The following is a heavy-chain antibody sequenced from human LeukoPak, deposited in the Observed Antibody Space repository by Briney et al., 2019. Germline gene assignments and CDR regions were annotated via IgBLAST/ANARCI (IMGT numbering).Heavy chain of an antibody. Sequence: GGSLRLSCAASGFTVDSNYLSWVRQAPGKGLEWVSTIYTGGNTYYAASVKGRFTISRDFSKNTVFLHMNSLRAEDTAMYYCARGDDSGYYDYFDYWGQGALVTASS. J-gene: IGHJ4*02. D-gene: IGHD3-22*01. CDR2: IYTGGNT. CDR1: GFTVDSNY. CDR3: ARGDDSGYYDYFDY. V-gene: IGHV3-53*01.